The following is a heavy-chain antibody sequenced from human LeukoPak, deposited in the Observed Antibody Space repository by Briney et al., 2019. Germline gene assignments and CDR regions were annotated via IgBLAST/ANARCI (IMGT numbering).Heavy chain of an antibody. J-gene: IGHJ3*02. V-gene: IGHV4-39*01. CDR3: ARPNTMVRGVIITRGAFDI. D-gene: IGHD3-10*01. CDR2: IYYSGST. Sequence: SETLSLTCTVSGGSISSSSYYWGWSRQPPGKGLEWIGSIYYSGSTYYNPSLKSRVTISVDTSKNQFSLKLSSVTAADTAVYYCARPNTMVRGVIITRGAFDIWGQGTMVTVSS. CDR1: GGSISSSSYY.